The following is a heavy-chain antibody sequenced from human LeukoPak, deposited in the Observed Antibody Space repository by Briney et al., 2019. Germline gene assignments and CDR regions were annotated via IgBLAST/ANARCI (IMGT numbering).Heavy chain of an antibody. CDR3: ARGRSQITTVTKGGWFDP. J-gene: IGHJ5*02. CDR2: IRYSGRT. CDR1: DDSIGRDF. V-gene: IGHV4-59*12. Sequence: SETLSLTCTASDDSIGRDFWTWIRQPPGKGLEWIGYIRYSGRTEYNPSLKSRVTISVDTSKNQFSLKLSSVTAADTAVYYCARGRSQITTVTKGGWFDPWGQGTLVTVSS. D-gene: IGHD4-17*01.